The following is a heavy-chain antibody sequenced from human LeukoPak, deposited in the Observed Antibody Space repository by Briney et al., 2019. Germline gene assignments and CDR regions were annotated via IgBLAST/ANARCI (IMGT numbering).Heavy chain of an antibody. V-gene: IGHV1-24*01. CDR2: FDPEDGET. J-gene: IGHJ5*02. CDR3: ASEPPFYDILTAYSPYP. D-gene: IGHD3-9*01. Sequence: ASVKVSCKVSGYTLTELSMHWVRQAPGKGLEWMGGFDPEDGETIYAQKFQGRVTMTEDTSTDTAYMELSSLRSEDTAVYYCASEPPFYDILTAYSPYPWGQGTLVTVSS. CDR1: GYTLTELS.